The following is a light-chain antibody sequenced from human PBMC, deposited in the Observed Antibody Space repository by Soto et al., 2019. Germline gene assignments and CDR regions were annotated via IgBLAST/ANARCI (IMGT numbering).Light chain of an antibody. CDR2: YDS. CDR1: NIGSKS. J-gene: IGLJ1*01. Sequence: SYELTQPPAVSVAPGKTARITCGGNNIGSKSVHWYQQKPGQAPVLVIYYDSDRPSGIPERFSGSNSGNTATLTISRVEAGDEADYYCQVWDRSSDHDVFGTGTKLTVL. CDR3: QVWDRSSDHDV. V-gene: IGLV3-21*04.